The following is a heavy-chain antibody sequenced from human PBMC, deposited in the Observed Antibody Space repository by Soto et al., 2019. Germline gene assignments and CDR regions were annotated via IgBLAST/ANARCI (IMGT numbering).Heavy chain of an antibody. D-gene: IGHD2-15*01. CDR1: GFTFSSYA. J-gene: IGHJ4*02. CDR3: AKDRKGLSLIGYYFDY. V-gene: IGHV3-23*01. Sequence: PGGSLILSCAASGFTFSSYAMSWVRQAPGKGLEWVSAISGSGGSTYYADSVKGRFTISRDNSKNTLYLQMNSLRAEDTAVYYCAKDRKGLSLIGYYFDYWGQGTLVTVSS. CDR2: ISGSGGST.